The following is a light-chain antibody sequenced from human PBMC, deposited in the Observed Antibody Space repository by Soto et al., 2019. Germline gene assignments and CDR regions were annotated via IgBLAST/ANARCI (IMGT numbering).Light chain of an antibody. Sequence: QSALTQPPSVSGSPGQSVTISCTGTSSDVGSYNRVSWYQQPPGTAPKLMIYDVSNRPSGVPDRFSGSKSGNTASLTISGLQAEDVADYYCSSYTSSNTYVFGTGTKVTVL. CDR3: SSYTSSNTYV. J-gene: IGLJ1*01. V-gene: IGLV2-18*02. CDR2: DVS. CDR1: SSDVGSYNR.